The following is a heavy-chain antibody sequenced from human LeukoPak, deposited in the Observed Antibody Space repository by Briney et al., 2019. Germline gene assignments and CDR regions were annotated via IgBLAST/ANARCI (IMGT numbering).Heavy chain of an antibody. CDR1: GFTFSSYG. Sequence: PGGSLRLTCAASGFTFSSYGMHRVRQAPGKGLEWVAVISYDGSNKYYADSVKGRFTISRDNSKNTLYLQMNSLRAEDTAVYYCAKETTVTTRYYYYGMDVWGQGTTVTVSS. J-gene: IGHJ6*02. CDR3: AKETTVTTRYYYYGMDV. V-gene: IGHV3-30*18. D-gene: IGHD4-17*01. CDR2: ISYDGSNK.